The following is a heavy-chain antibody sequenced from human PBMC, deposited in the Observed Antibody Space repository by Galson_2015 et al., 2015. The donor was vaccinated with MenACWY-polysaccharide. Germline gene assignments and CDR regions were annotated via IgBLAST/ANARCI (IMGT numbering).Heavy chain of an antibody. CDR3: ARDPHCRAGCSIHDAFDV. CDR2: INTDGSST. J-gene: IGHJ3*01. CDR1: GFTFSSYW. V-gene: IGHV3-74*01. D-gene: IGHD2-21*02. Sequence: SLRLSCAASGFTFSSYWMHWVRQAPGEGLVWVSSINTDGSSTSYADSVKGRFTVSRDNAKNTVYLQMNSLRAEDTAVYYCARDPHCRAGCSIHDAFDVWGQGTKFTVSS.